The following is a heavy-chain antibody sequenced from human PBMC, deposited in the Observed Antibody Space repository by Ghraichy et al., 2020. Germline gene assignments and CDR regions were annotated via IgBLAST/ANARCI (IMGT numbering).Heavy chain of an antibody. Sequence: GGSLRLSCAASGFTFSSYAMSWVRQAPGKGLEWVSAISGSGGSTYYADSVKGRFTISRDNSKNTLYLQMNSLRAEDTAVYYCAKVFYWNQLLYGAHYFDYWGQGTLVTVSS. CDR1: GFTFSSYA. D-gene: IGHD2-2*02. J-gene: IGHJ4*02. CDR2: ISGSGGST. CDR3: AKVFYWNQLLYGAHYFDY. V-gene: IGHV3-23*01.